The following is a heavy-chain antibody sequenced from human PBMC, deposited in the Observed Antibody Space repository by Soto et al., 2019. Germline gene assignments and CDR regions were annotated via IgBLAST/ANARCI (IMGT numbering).Heavy chain of an antibody. V-gene: IGHV4-34*01. CDR2: INHSGST. D-gene: IGHD2-21*01. J-gene: IGHJ4*02. Sequence: PSETLSLTCAVYGGSFSGYYWSWIRQPPGKGLEWIGEINHSGSTNYNPSLKSRVTISVDTSKNQFSLKLSSVTAADTAVYYCARRYCGGDCYYYFDYWGQGTLVTVPS. CDR1: GGSFSGYY. CDR3: ARRYCGGDCYYYFDY.